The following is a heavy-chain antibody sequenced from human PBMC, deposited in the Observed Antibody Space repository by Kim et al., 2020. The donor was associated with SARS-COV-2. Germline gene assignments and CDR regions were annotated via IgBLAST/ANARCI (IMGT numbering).Heavy chain of an antibody. D-gene: IGHD1-1*01. J-gene: IGHJ4*02. CDR2: INIDTGNP. CDR1: GYTFTNYA. Sequence: ASVKVSCKASGYTFTNYALNWVRQAPGQGLEWMGWINIDTGNPTYAQGFTGRFVFPLDTSVSTTYLQISSLKTEDTAVYYCARSGKYITSPRDYWGQGTL. V-gene: IGHV7-4-1*02. CDR3: ARSGKYITSPRDY.